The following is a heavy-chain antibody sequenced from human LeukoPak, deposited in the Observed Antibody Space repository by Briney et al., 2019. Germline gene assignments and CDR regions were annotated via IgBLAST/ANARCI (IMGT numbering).Heavy chain of an antibody. CDR1: GFTFSSYT. V-gene: IGHV3-15*01. CDR2: IKSNFSGGTR. D-gene: IGHD4/OR15-4a*01. CDR3: ATLNGAKGYVSDY. J-gene: IGHJ4*02. Sequence: KSGGSLRLSCAASGFTFSSYTMNWVRQAPGKGLEWVGRIKSNFSGGTRDYAAPVNGRFTISRDDSKNTVYLQMNSLNTEDTAVYYCATLNGAKGYVSDYWGQGTLVTVSS.